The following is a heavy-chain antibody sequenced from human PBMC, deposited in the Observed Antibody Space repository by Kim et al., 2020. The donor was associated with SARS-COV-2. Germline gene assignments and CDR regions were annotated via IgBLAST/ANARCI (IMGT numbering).Heavy chain of an antibody. CDR3: ARVRVRGVFDAFDI. Sequence: SETLSLTCTVSGGSISSYYWSWIRQPPGKGLEWIGYIYYSGSTNYNPSLKSRVTISVDTSKNQFSLKLSSVTAADTAVYYCARVRVRGVFDAFDIWGQGTLVTVSS. CDR1: GGSISSYY. D-gene: IGHD3-10*01. V-gene: IGHV4-59*01. CDR2: IYYSGST. J-gene: IGHJ3*02.